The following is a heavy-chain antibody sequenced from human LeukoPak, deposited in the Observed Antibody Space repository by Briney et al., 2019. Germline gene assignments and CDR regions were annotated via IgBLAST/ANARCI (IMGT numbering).Heavy chain of an antibody. V-gene: IGHV4-39*07. CDR3: ARDYNPTNF. Sequence: SETLSLTCTASGGSISSSSYYWGWIRQPPGKGLEWIGSIYYSGSTYYNPSLKSRVSISVDTSKNQFSLKLSSMTAADTAVYYCARDYNPTNFWGQGTLVTVSS. J-gene: IGHJ4*02. D-gene: IGHD1-1*01. CDR1: GGSISSSSYY. CDR2: IYYSGST.